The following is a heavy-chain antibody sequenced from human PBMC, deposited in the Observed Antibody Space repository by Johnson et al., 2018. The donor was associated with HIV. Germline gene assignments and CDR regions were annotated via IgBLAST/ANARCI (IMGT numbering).Heavy chain of an antibody. CDR1: EFTFSDYY. CDR3: GRGGTAYWDRVSAFDI. J-gene: IGHJ3*02. Sequence: QVQLVESGGGVVQPGRSLRLSCAASEFTFSDYYMSWFRQAPGKGLEWVSYISSSGSTIYYADSVKGRFTISRDNGMNSLYLQMNSLRAEDTAVYYCGRGGTAYWDRVSAFDIWGQGTMVTVSS. D-gene: IGHD2-8*02. V-gene: IGHV3-11*04. CDR2: ISSSGSTI.